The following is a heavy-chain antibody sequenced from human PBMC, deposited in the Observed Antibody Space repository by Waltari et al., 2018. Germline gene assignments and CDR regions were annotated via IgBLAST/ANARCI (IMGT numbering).Heavy chain of an antibody. CDR1: GFRFSDYW. J-gene: IGHJ4*02. CDR3: ARKGGRGYTYGPFYYDS. V-gene: IGHV3-74*01. Sequence: EVQLVEAGGDIVQPGGSLRLSCAASGFRFSDYWRPWVRQVPGKGLVWVSRINSDGSSISYSDSVKGRFTISRDNSKNMLYLQLNSLRAEDTAVYYCARKGGRGYTYGPFYYDSWGQGTLVTVSS. D-gene: IGHD5-18*01. CDR2: INSDGSSI.